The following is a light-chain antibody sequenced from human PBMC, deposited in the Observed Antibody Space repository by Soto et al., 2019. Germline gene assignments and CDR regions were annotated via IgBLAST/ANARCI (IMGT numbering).Light chain of an antibody. CDR3: QQYNRYWT. V-gene: IGKV1-5*01. J-gene: IGKJ1*01. CDR2: DDS. CDR1: PSLDNC. Sequence: EIQRTQSPSTLSASIGDRATSTCRASPSLDNCLAWYQQKPGKAPKLLIYDDSSLESGVPSRFSGSGSETEFTLTISSLLPDDFATYYCQQYNRYWTFGQGTQVEIK.